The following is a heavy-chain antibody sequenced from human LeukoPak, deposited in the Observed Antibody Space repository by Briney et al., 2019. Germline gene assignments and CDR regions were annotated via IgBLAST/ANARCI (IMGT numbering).Heavy chain of an antibody. CDR3: ARDYVDDIPMIKDY. Sequence: ASVKVSCKASGYTFTSYHMHWVRQAPGRGLEWMGLINLSGGSTTYARRFQGRVTLTRDTSTSTVYMELSSLRSEDTAVYYCARDYVDDIPMIKDYWGQGTLVTVSS. CDR2: INLSGGST. V-gene: IGHV1-46*01. J-gene: IGHJ4*02. CDR1: GYTFTSYH. D-gene: IGHD2-8*01.